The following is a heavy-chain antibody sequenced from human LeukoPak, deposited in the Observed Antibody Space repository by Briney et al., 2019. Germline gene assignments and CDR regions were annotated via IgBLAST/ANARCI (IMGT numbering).Heavy chain of an antibody. Sequence: ASVKVSCKASGYTFTGYYMHWVRQAPGQGLEWMGWINPNSGGTNYAQKFQGRVTMTRDTSISTAYMELSRLRSDDTAVYYCAREYYYDSSGPFNWFDPWGQGTLVTVSS. CDR2: INPNSGGT. CDR1: GYTFTGYY. V-gene: IGHV1-2*02. D-gene: IGHD3-22*01. J-gene: IGHJ5*02. CDR3: AREYYYDSSGPFNWFDP.